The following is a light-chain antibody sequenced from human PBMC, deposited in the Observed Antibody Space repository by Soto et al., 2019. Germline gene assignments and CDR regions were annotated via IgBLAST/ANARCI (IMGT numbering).Light chain of an antibody. CDR2: GAS. V-gene: IGKV3-15*01. J-gene: IGKJ1*01. CDR3: QQYNNWPWT. CDR1: QSVSSN. Sequence: EIVMTQSPATLSVSPGERATLSCRASQSVSSNLAWYQQKPGKAPRPLIYGASTRATGIPARFSGSGSGTEFTLTISSLQSEDFAIYYCQQYNNWPWTFGQGTKVEIK.